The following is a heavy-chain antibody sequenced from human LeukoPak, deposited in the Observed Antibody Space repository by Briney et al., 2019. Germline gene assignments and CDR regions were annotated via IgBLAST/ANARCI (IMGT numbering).Heavy chain of an antibody. CDR2: INHSGST. Sequence: SETLSLTCAVYGGSFGGYYWSWIRQPSGKGLEWIGEINHSGSTNYNPSLKSRVTISVDTSKNQFSLKLSSVTAADTAVYYCARAAYYYGSGSLDYWGQGTLVTVSS. CDR1: GGSFGGYY. CDR3: ARAAYYYGSGSLDY. V-gene: IGHV4-34*01. J-gene: IGHJ4*02. D-gene: IGHD3-10*01.